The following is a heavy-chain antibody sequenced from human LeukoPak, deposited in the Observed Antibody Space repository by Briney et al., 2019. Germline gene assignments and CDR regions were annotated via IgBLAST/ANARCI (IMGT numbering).Heavy chain of an antibody. D-gene: IGHD3-9*01. V-gene: IGHV4-61*02. CDR2: IYTSGST. CDR3: ARDRIILTGYYLDY. J-gene: IGHJ4*02. Sequence: SSETLSLTCTVSGGSISSGSYYWSWIRQPAGKGLEWIGRIYTSGSTNYNPSLKSRVTISVDTSKNQFSLKLSSVTAADTAVYYCARDRIILTGYYLDYWGQGTLVTVSS. CDR1: GGSISSGSYY.